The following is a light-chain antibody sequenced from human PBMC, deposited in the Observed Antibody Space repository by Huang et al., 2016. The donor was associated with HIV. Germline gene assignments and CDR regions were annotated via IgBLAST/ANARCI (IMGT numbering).Light chain of an antibody. CDR2: RAS. CDR1: QSISSN. CDR3: QQYNNWPPLT. V-gene: IGKV3-15*01. J-gene: IGKJ4*01. Sequence: EVVMTQSPNTLSVSPWVRATLSCRASQSISSNLAWYQQKPGQAPSLLIYRASARAAGVPARFSGSGSGTEFTLTISSLQSEDFAIYYCQQYNNWPPLTFGGGTKVEI.